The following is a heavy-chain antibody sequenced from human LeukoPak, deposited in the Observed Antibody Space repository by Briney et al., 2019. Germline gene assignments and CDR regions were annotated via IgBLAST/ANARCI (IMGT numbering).Heavy chain of an antibody. J-gene: IGHJ4*02. V-gene: IGHV1-69*06. Sequence: GASVKVSCKASGCTFTSHAISWVRQAPGQGLEWMGGIIPIFGTANYAQKFQGKVTITADRSTSTVYMALSSLRSEDTAVYYCARGPDSSTYYYFYWGQGTLVTVSS. D-gene: IGHD3-22*01. CDR2: IIPIFGTA. CDR1: GCTFTSHA. CDR3: ARGPDSSTYYYFY.